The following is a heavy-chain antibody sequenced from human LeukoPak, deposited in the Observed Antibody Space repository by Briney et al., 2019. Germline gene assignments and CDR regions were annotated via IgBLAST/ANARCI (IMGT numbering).Heavy chain of an antibody. CDR3: ARTARQQNDAFYI. D-gene: IGHD6-13*01. CDR1: GYTFTSYY. CDR2: INPSGGST. Sequence: GASVKVSCKASGYTFTSYYMHWVRQAPGQGLEWMGIINPSGGSTSYAQKFQGRVTMTRDTPTSTVYMELSSLRSEDTAVYYCARTARQQNDAFYIWGQGTMVTVSS. J-gene: IGHJ3*02. V-gene: IGHV1-46*01.